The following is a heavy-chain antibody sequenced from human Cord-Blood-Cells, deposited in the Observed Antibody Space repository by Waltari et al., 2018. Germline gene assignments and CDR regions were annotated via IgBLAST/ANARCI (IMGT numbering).Heavy chain of an antibody. Sequence: QVQLQESGPGLVKPSETLSLTCTVSGGSISSYYWSWIRQPPGKGLEWFGYIDYSGSANSNPPLKSRVTISVDTSKNQFSLKLSSVTAADTAVYYCARDLQGSYWYFDLWGRGTLVTVSS. CDR2: IDYSGSA. CDR1: GGSISSYY. J-gene: IGHJ2*01. CDR3: ARDLQGSYWYFDL. V-gene: IGHV4-59*01.